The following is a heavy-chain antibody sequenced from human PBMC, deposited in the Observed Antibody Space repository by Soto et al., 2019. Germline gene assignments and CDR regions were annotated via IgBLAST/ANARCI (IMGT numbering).Heavy chain of an antibody. CDR1: GGSFSGYY. CDR2: INHSGST. V-gene: IGHV4-34*01. CDR3: ARARPTKWTIPPQDPNCFDP. D-gene: IGHD1-26*01. J-gene: IGHJ5*02. Sequence: SETLSLTCAVYGGSFSGYYWSWIRQPPGKGLEWIGEINHSGSTNYNPSLKSRVTISVDTSKNQFSLKLSSVTAADTAVYYCARARPTKWTIPPQDPNCFDPWGQGTLVTGSS.